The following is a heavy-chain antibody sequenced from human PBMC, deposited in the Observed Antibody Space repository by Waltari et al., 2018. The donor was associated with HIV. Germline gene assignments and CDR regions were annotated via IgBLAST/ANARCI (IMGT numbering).Heavy chain of an antibody. CDR3: ARDGLRYSGTFYSDY. J-gene: IGHJ4*02. D-gene: IGHD1-26*01. CDR1: RYTFISYG. V-gene: IGHV1-18*01. Sequence: QVHLVQSGAEMTTPGASVKVSCNASRYTFISYGISWVRQAPGHGLEWMGWSSTDNANTNYAQSIQGRVTMTTDTSTTTAYMELRSLTSDDTDVYYCARDGLRYSGTFYSDYWGQGTLVTVSS. CDR2: SSTDNANT.